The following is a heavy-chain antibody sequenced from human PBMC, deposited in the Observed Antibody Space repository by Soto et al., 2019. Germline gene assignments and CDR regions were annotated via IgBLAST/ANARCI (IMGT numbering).Heavy chain of an antibody. CDR1: GGSISSGGYY. J-gene: IGHJ6*02. CDR2: IYYSGST. V-gene: IGHV4-31*02. Sequence: SETLSLTCTVSGGSISSGGYYWSWIRQHPGKGLEWIGYIYYSGSTYYNPSLKSRVTISVDTSKNQFSLKLSSVTAADTAVYYCARQTVTTGGGMDVWGQGTTVTVSS. CDR3: ARQTVTTGGGMDV. D-gene: IGHD4-17*01.